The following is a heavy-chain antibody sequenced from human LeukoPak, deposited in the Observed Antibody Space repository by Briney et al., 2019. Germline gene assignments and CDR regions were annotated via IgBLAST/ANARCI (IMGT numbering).Heavy chain of an antibody. CDR3: ARDRDDFWSGSMYYFDY. J-gene: IGHJ4*02. CDR1: GFTFSSYS. CDR2: ISSSSSYI. V-gene: IGHV3-21*01. D-gene: IGHD3-3*01. Sequence: GGSLRLSYAASGFTFSSYSMNWVRQAPRKGLEWVSSISSSSSYIYYADSVKGRFTISRDNAKNSLYLQMNSLRAEDTAVYYCARDRDDFWSGSMYYFDYWGQGTLVTVSS.